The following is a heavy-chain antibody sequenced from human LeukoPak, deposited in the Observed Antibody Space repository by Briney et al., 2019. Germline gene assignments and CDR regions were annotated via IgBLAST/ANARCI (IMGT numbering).Heavy chain of an antibody. V-gene: IGHV4-59*01. CDR2: TYSRGPT. J-gene: IGHJ4*02. D-gene: IGHD2-2*01. CDR3: ARGRGYCSSISCANFDY. CDR1: GGSLLGDY. Sequence: KPSETLSLTCIVTGGSLLGDYWGWIRPPPGKGLEWVGLTYSRGPTNYHPSLKTRVTMSGDTSKNQFSLRLSSVTAADTAVYYCARGRGYCSSISCANFDYWGQGTLVTVSS.